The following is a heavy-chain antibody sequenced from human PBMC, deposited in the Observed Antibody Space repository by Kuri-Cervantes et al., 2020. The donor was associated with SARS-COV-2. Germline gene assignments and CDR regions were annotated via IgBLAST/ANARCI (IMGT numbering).Heavy chain of an antibody. CDR1: GFTVSNNY. CDR2: IYSGGST. J-gene: IGHJ6*03. CDR3: ARAPGYDFWSGYFGYYMDV. D-gene: IGHD3-3*01. V-gene: IGHV3-66*01. Sequence: GESLKISCAASGFTVSNNYMTWVRQAPGKGLEYVSVIYSGGSTYYADSVKGRFTISRDNSKNTLYLQMNSLRAEDTAVYYCARAPGYDFWSGYFGYYMDVWGKGTTVTVSS.